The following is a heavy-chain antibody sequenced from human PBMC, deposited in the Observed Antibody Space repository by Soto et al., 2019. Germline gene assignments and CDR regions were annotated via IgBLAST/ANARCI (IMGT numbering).Heavy chain of an antibody. J-gene: IGHJ4*02. CDR3: ARESLSNQLLPQPLFDY. Sequence: QVQLQESGPGLVKPSQTLSLTCTVSGGSISSGGYYWSWIRQHPGKGLEWIGYIYYSGSTYYNPSLKSRVTTSVDTSKNQFSLKLSSVTAADTAVYYCARESLSNQLLPQPLFDYWGQGTLVTVSS. V-gene: IGHV4-31*03. CDR1: GGSISSGGYY. CDR2: IYYSGST. D-gene: IGHD2-2*01.